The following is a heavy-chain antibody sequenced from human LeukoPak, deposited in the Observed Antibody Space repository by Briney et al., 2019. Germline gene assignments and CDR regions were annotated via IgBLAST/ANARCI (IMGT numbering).Heavy chain of an antibody. D-gene: IGHD4-17*01. CDR1: GGSLSGYY. CDR2: IYYSGST. Sequence: SETLSLTCTVSGGSLSGYYWSWIRQPPGKGLEWIGFIYYSGSTNYNPSLKSRVTISVDTSKNQFSLKLSSVTAADTAVYYCARHVPGYGDYEGWFDPWGQGTLVTVSS. J-gene: IGHJ5*02. V-gene: IGHV4-59*08. CDR3: ARHVPGYGDYEGWFDP.